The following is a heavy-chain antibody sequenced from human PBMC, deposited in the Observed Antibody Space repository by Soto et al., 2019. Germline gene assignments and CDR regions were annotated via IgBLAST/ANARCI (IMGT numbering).Heavy chain of an antibody. CDR2: IIYDGSTK. V-gene: IGHV3-30*18. CDR3: AKDRMGAGVRGYFDY. Sequence: QVQLVESGGGVVQPGRSLRLSCAASGFTFSNYGMHWVRQAPGKGLEWVAVIIYDGSTKYYADSVKGRFTISRDNSKSTLYRQMNSLRAEDTAVYYCAKDRMGAGVRGYFDYWGQGTLVTVSS. D-gene: IGHD3-10*01. J-gene: IGHJ4*02. CDR1: GFTFSNYG.